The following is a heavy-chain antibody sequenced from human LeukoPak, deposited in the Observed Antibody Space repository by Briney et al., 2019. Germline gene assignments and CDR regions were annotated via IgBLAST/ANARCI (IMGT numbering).Heavy chain of an antibody. CDR1: GFAFSSYA. Sequence: PGGSLRLSCVASGFAFSSYALNWVRQAPGKGLEWVSSISASGSKTDYADSVKGRFTISRDNSKNTLYLQMDNLRAEDTAVYYCARDLGDNGYYHPWYFDSWGRGALVTVSS. CDR2: ISASGSKT. J-gene: IGHJ4*02. CDR3: ARDLGDNGYYHPWYFDS. D-gene: IGHD3-3*01. V-gene: IGHV3-23*01.